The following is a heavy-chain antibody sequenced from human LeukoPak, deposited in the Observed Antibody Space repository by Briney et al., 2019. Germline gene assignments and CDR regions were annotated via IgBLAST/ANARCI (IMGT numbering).Heavy chain of an antibody. CDR3: ARLPAYCSSTSCYYDY. CDR1: GFTFSSYS. V-gene: IGHV3-48*04. CDR2: ISSASGSI. D-gene: IGHD2-2*01. Sequence: GGSLRLSCAASGFTFSSYSMSWVRQAPGKGLEWVSYISSASGSIYYADSVKGRFTISRDNAKNSLFLQMNSLRAEDTAVYYCARLPAYCSSTSCYYDYWGQGTLVTVSS. J-gene: IGHJ4*02.